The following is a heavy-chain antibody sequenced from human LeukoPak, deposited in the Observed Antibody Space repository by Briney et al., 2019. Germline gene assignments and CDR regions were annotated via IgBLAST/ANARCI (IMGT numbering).Heavy chain of an antibody. Sequence: GGSLRLSCAASGFTFSTYGMNWVRQAPGKGMEWISTISTNSANTYYTDSVKGRFTISREKSKNTRFMQMNSLRAEDTAVYYCAKGQSTIATRSFDSWGQGTLVNGSS. V-gene: IGHV3-23*01. CDR3: AKGQSTIATRSFDS. CDR1: GFTFSTYG. CDR2: ISTNSANT. D-gene: IGHD6-13*01. J-gene: IGHJ4*02.